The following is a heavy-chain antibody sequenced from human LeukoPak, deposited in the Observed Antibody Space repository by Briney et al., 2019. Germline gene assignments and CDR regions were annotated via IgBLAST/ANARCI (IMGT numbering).Heavy chain of an antibody. V-gene: IGHV3-48*03. CDR2: ISSSGSTI. CDR1: GFTFSSYE. CDR3: ARGGTRHYDILTGYYLITHYFDY. J-gene: IGHJ4*02. D-gene: IGHD3-9*01. Sequence: PGGSLRLSCAASGFTFSSYEMNWVRQAPGKGLEWVPYISSSGSTIYYADPVKGRFTISRDNAKNSLYLQMNSLRAEDTAVYYCARGGTRHYDILTGYYLITHYFDYWGQGTLVTVSS.